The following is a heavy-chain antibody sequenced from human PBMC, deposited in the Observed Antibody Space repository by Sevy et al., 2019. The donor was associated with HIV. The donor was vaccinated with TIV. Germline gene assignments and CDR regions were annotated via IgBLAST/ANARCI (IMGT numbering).Heavy chain of an antibody. V-gene: IGHV3-23*01. CDR2: INSPGTT. CDR3: AKGEGVGSVPYFHY. Sequence: GGSLRLSCAASGFIVSNYAMTWVRQAPGKGLEWVSSINSPGTTYYADSVKGRFTISRDNSKNTLYLQMNSLRVDDTAVYSCAKGEGVGSVPYFHYWGQGTLVTVSS. CDR1: GFIVSNYA. J-gene: IGHJ4*02. D-gene: IGHD1-26*01.